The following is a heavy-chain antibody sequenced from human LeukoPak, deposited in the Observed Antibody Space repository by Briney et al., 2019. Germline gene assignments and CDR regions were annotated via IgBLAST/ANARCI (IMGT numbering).Heavy chain of an antibody. V-gene: IGHV3-23*01. CDR1: GFTFSDYA. CDR3: AKEWGVDYGLRY. CDR2: ISAAGGTA. J-gene: IGHJ4*02. D-gene: IGHD4-17*01. Sequence: GGSLTPSCAASGFTFSDYAMSWVRQAPGKGLEWVSSISAAGGTAYYAHSVKGRFTISRDNSKNTLYLQMNSLTADDTAVYYCAKEWGVDYGLRYWGQGTLVTVSS.